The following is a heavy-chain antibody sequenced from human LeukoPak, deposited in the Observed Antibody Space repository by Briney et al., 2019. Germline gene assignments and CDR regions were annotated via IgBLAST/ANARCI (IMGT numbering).Heavy chain of an antibody. Sequence: GGSLRLSCAASGFTFSSNWMHWVRQAPGKGLVWVSRINEDGSTTNYADSVKGRSTIFRDNAKNTLYLQMNSLRAEDTAIYYCVKLRTGTATNFDYWGQGTLVTVSS. J-gene: IGHJ4*02. D-gene: IGHD1-1*01. V-gene: IGHV3-74*01. CDR2: INEDGSTT. CDR1: GFTFSSNW. CDR3: VKLRTGTATNFDY.